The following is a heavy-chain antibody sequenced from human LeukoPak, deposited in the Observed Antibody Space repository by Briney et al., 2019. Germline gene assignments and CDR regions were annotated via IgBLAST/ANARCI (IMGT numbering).Heavy chain of an antibody. D-gene: IGHD2/OR15-2a*01. CDR3: TGATFTNGMDV. CDR2: TYYRSKWYN. V-gene: IGHV6-1*01. CDR1: GDSVSSNSAA. J-gene: IGHJ6*02. Sequence: SQTLSLTCAISGDSVSSNSAAWNWIRRSPSRGLEWLGRTYYRSKWYNDYAVSVKSRITINAATSKNQFSLQLNSMTPEDTPVYYCTGATFTNGMDVWGQGTTVTVSS.